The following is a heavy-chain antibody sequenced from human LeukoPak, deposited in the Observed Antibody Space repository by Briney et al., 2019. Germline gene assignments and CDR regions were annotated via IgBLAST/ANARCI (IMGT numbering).Heavy chain of an antibody. CDR3: ARVFSSSWYGSIGY. Sequence: PGGSLRFSCAASGFTFSSYWMHWVRQAPGKGLVCVSRINSDGSSTSYADSVKGRFTISRDNAKNTLYLQMNSLRAEDTAVYYCARVFSSSWYGSIGYWGQGTLVTVSS. V-gene: IGHV3-74*01. J-gene: IGHJ4*02. D-gene: IGHD6-13*01. CDR1: GFTFSSYW. CDR2: INSDGSST.